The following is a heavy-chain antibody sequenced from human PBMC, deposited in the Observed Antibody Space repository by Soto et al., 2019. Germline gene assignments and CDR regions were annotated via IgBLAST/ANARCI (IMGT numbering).Heavy chain of an antibody. V-gene: IGHV3-21*01. CDR2: ISSSSSYI. Sequence: GESLKISCAASGFTFSSYSMNWVRQAPGKGLEWVSSISSSSSYIYYADSVKGRFTISRDNAKNSLYLQMNSLRAEDTAVYYCARAEGVYYYDSSGYYFFDYWGQGTLVTASS. D-gene: IGHD3-22*01. J-gene: IGHJ4*02. CDR3: ARAEGVYYYDSSGYYFFDY. CDR1: GFTFSSYS.